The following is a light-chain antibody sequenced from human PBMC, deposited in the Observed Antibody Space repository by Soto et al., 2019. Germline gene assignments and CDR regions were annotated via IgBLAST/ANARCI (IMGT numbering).Light chain of an antibody. CDR2: GAS. CDR3: QQYGRSPQIN. CDR1: QSVSSSY. J-gene: IGKJ3*01. V-gene: IGKV3-20*01. Sequence: EIVLTQSPGTLSLPPGERATLSCRASQSVSSSYLAWYQQKPGQAPRLLIYGASSRATGIPERFSGSGSGTDFTLTISRLEPEDFAVYYCQQYGRSPQINFGAGTKVDI.